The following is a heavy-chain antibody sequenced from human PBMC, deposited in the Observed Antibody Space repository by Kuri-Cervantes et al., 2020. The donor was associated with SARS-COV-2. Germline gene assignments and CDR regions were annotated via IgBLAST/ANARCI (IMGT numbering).Heavy chain of an antibody. J-gene: IGHJ6*02. Sequence: GSLRLSCAVYGGSFSGYYWSWIRQPPGKGLEWIGEINHSGSTNYNPSLKSRVTISVDTSKNQFSLKLSSVTAADTAVYYCARISGTMVRGASSYGMDVWGQGTTVTVSS. CDR1: GGSFSGYY. D-gene: IGHD3-10*01. V-gene: IGHV4-34*01. CDR2: INHSGST. CDR3: ARISGTMVRGASSYGMDV.